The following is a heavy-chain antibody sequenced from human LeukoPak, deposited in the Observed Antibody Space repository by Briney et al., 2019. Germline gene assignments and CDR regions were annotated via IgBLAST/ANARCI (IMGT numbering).Heavy chain of an antibody. J-gene: IGHJ4*02. D-gene: IGHD2-15*01. CDR1: GGTFSSYA. CDR3: ANLGDCSGGSCSGVPDY. Sequence: SVKVSCKASGGTFSSYAISWVRQAPGQGLEWMGGIIPIFGTANYAQEFQGRVTITAEESTSTAYMELSSLRSEDTAVYYCANLGDCSGGSCSGVPDYWGQGTLVTVSS. CDR2: IIPIFGTA. V-gene: IGHV1-69*01.